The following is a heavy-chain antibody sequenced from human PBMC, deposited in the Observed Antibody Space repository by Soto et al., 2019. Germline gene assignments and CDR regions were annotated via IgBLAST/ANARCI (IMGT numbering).Heavy chain of an antibody. CDR2: IIPIFGTA. CDR3: EREIGCGGDCEGNYSDY. D-gene: IGHD2-21*02. Sequence: QVQLVQSGAEVKKPGSSVKVSCKASGGTFSSYAISWVRQAPGQGLEWMGGIIPIFGTANYAQKFQGRVTITADEATSTAYMELSSLRSEDTAVYYCEREIGCGGDCEGNYSDYWGQGTLVTVSS. V-gene: IGHV1-69*12. J-gene: IGHJ4*02. CDR1: GGTFSSYA.